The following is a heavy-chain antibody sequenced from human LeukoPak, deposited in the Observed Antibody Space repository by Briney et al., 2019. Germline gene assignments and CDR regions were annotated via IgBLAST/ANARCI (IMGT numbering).Heavy chain of an antibody. CDR2: IYYSGST. J-gene: IGHJ4*02. CDR3: ARPAYYYDSSGYQYSYYFDY. D-gene: IGHD3-22*01. V-gene: IGHV4-39*01. Sequence: SGTLSLTRTVSGGSLSSSSYYWGWLRQPPGKGLEWVGSIYYSGSTYYNPSLKSRVTISVDTSKNQFSLKLSSVTAADTAVYYCARPAYYYDSSGYQYSYYFDYWGQGSLVTVSS. CDR1: GGSLSSSSYY.